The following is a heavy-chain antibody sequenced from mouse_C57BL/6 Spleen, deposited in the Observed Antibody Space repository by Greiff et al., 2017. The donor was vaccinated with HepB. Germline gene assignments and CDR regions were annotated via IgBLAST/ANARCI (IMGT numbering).Heavy chain of an antibody. J-gene: IGHJ2*01. CDR1: GFTFSSYG. CDR2: ISSGGSYT. V-gene: IGHV5-6*01. Sequence: EVQLVESGGDLVKPGGSLKLSCAASGFTFSSYGMSWVRQTPDKRLEWVATISSGGSYTYYPDSVKGRFTISRDNAKNTLYLQMSSLKSEDTAMYYGARHYYYYGSSGYDYWGQGTTLTVSS. CDR3: ARHYYYYGSSGYDY. D-gene: IGHD1-1*01.